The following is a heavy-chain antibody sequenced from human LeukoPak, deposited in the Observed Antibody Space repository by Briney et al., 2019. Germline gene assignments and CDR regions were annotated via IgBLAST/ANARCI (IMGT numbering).Heavy chain of an antibody. D-gene: IGHD4-17*01. CDR1: GGSFSGYY. Sequence: SETLSLTCAVYGGSFSGYYWSWIRQPPGKGLEWVGEINHSGSTNYNPSLKSRVTISVDTSKNQFSLKLSSVTAADTAVYYCARQRTTVTTFGYYYYGMDVWGQGTTVTVSS. CDR3: ARQRTTVTTFGYYYYGMDV. V-gene: IGHV4-34*01. J-gene: IGHJ6*02. CDR2: INHSGST.